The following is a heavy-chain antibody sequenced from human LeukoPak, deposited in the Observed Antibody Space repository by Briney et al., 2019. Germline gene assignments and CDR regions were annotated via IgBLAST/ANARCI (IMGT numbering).Heavy chain of an antibody. V-gene: IGHV3-23*01. CDR3: LSQGRRGD. CDR1: GCTFRSYD. J-gene: IGHJ4*02. Sequence: GGSLSLTCAASGCTFRSYDRSWIRQAPGKGLEWVSVISTGGDITYYADSVKGRFTISRDNSNKTLYLQMNSLRAEDTAVYYFLSQGRRGDWGQRTLVTVSS. D-gene: IGHD1-26*01. CDR2: ISTGGDIT.